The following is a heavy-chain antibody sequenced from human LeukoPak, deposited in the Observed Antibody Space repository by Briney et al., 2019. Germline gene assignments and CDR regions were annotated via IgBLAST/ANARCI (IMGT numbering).Heavy chain of an antibody. Sequence: ASVKVSCKASGYTFTSYGISWVRQAPGQGLEWMGWISAYNGNTNYAQKLRGRVTMTTDTSTSTAYMELRSLRSDDTAVYYCARDGSHCGGDCYSIAFDIWGQGTMVTVSS. CDR3: ARDGSHCGGDCYSIAFDI. V-gene: IGHV1-18*01. J-gene: IGHJ3*02. CDR1: GYTFTSYG. CDR2: ISAYNGNT. D-gene: IGHD2-21*02.